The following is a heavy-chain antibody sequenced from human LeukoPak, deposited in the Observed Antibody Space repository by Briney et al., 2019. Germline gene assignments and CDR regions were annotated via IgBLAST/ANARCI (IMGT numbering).Heavy chain of an antibody. D-gene: IGHD6-19*01. Sequence: PGGSLRLSCAASGFTFSSYGMHWVRQAPGKGLEWVAVIWCDGSNKYYADSVKGRFTISRDNAKNSLYLQMNSLGAEDTAVYYCARVVVGDSAWYYFDYWGQGTLVTVSS. V-gene: IGHV3-33*01. J-gene: IGHJ4*02. CDR1: GFTFSSYG. CDR3: ARVVVGDSAWYYFDY. CDR2: IWCDGSNK.